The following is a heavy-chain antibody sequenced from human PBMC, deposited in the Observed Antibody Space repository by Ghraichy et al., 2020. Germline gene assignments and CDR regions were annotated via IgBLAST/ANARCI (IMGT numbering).Heavy chain of an antibody. Sequence: GSLRLSCAASGFTFSSYAMSWVRQAPGKGLEWVSAISGSGGSTYYADSVKGRFTISRDNSKNTLYLQMNSLRAEDTAVYYCAKDLVLQLVLLYFDYWGQGTLVTVSS. D-gene: IGHD6-13*01. CDR1: GFTFSSYA. J-gene: IGHJ4*02. CDR2: ISGSGGST. CDR3: AKDLVLQLVLLYFDY. V-gene: IGHV3-23*01.